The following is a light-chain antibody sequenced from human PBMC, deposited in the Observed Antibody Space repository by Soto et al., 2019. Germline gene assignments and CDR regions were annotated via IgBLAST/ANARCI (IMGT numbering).Light chain of an antibody. CDR3: SSYTGDYTLM. J-gene: IGLJ3*02. Sequence: QSALTQPGSVSGSPGQSITISCTGTSSDVGPYNLVSWYQHHPGKVPQLIIYETTKRPSGVSNRFSGSKSGNTASLTISGLQAEDEAHYHCSSYTGDYTLMFAGGTKVTV. V-gene: IGLV2-23*01. CDR1: SSDVGPYNL. CDR2: ETT.